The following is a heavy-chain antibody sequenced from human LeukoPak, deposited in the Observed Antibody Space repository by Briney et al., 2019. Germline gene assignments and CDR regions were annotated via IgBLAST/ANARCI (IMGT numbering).Heavy chain of an antibody. Sequence: GRSLRLSCAASGFTFSSYGMHWVRQAPGKGLEWVAVISYDGSNKYYADSVKGRFTISRDNSKNTLYLQMNSLRAEDTAVYYCAKDLVWFGELPHDAFDIWGQGTMVTVSS. V-gene: IGHV3-30*18. CDR2: ISYDGSNK. D-gene: IGHD3-10*01. CDR3: AKDLVWFGELPHDAFDI. CDR1: GFTFSSYG. J-gene: IGHJ3*02.